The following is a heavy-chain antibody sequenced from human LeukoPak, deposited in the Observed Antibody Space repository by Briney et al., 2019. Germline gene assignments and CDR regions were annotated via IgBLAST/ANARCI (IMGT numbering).Heavy chain of an antibody. CDR2: ISGSGGST. Sequence: GGSLRLSSAASGFTFSSYAMSWVRQAPGKGLEWVSAISGSGGSTYYADSVKGRFTISRDNSKNTLYLQMNSLRAEDTAVYYCAKVGYSYGYEIDYWGQGTLVTVSS. J-gene: IGHJ4*02. D-gene: IGHD5-18*01. CDR3: AKVGYSYGYEIDY. V-gene: IGHV3-23*01. CDR1: GFTFSSYA.